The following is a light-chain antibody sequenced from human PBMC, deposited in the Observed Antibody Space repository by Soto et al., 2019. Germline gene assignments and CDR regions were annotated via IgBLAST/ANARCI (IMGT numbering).Light chain of an antibody. CDR1: QSLLHSNGYNY. V-gene: IGKV2-28*01. CDR2: LGS. CDR3: MQALQTL. Sequence: DIVMTQSPLSLPVTPGEPASISCRSSQSLLHSNGYNYLDWYLQKPGQSPQLLIYLGSNRASGVPDRFSGTGSGTYFTLKISRVEAEDVGVYYCMQALQTLFGQGTRLEIK. J-gene: IGKJ5*01.